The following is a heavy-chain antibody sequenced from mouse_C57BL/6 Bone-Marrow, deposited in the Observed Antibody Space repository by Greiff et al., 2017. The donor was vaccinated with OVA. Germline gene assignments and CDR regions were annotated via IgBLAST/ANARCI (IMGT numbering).Heavy chain of an antibody. Sequence: QVQLQQPGAELVMPGASVKLSCKASGYTFTSYWMHWVKQRPGQGLEWIGEIDPSDSYTNYNQKFKGKSTLTVDKSSSTAYMQLSSLTSEDSAVYYCARWLLRKNFDYWGQGTTLTVSS. CDR2: IDPSDSYT. CDR1: GYTFTSYW. D-gene: IGHD2-3*01. CDR3: ARWLLRKNFDY. V-gene: IGHV1-69*01. J-gene: IGHJ2*01.